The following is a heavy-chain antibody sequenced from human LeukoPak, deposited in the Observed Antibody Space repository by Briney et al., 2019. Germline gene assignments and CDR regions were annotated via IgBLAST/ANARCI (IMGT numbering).Heavy chain of an antibody. Sequence: PSETLSLTCAVYGGSFSGYYWSWIRQPPGKGLEWIGEINHSGSTNYNPSLKSRVTISVDTSKNQFSLMLSSVTAADTAVYFCARAPIVVVIATSGGWFDTWGQGTLVTVSS. CDR1: GGSFSGYY. CDR3: ARAPIVVVIATSGGWFDT. V-gene: IGHV4-34*01. CDR2: INHSGST. D-gene: IGHD2-21*01. J-gene: IGHJ5*02.